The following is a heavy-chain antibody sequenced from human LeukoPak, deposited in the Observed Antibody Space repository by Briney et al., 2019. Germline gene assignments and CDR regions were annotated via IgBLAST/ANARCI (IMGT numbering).Heavy chain of an antibody. Sequence: GGSLRLSCAASGFTFSSYGMHWVRQAPGKGLEWVAVISYDGSNKYYADSVKGRFTISRDNSKNTLYLQMNSLRAEDTAVYYCAKEKYSYGFIFDYWGQGTLVTVSS. J-gene: IGHJ4*02. D-gene: IGHD5-18*01. CDR2: ISYDGSNK. V-gene: IGHV3-30*18. CDR1: GFTFSSYG. CDR3: AKEKYSYGFIFDY.